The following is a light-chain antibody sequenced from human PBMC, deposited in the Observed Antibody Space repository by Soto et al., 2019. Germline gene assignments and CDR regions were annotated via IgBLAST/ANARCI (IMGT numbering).Light chain of an antibody. Sequence: QSVLTQPPSVSGAPGQRVTISCTGSSSNIGAVYDVHWYQQLPGTAPKLLVSGNTNPPSGVPDRFSGSKSGTSASLAMTGLQAEDDADYYCQSYDSSLSYWVFGGGTKVTVL. J-gene: IGLJ3*02. CDR2: GNT. CDR3: QSYDSSLSYWV. CDR1: SSNIGAVYD. V-gene: IGLV1-40*01.